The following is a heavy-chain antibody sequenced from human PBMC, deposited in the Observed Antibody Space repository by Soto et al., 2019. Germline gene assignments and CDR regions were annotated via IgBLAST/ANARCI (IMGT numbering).Heavy chain of an antibody. CDR3: ARLIGAAAGADYYYYGMDV. CDR1: GGSISSYY. V-gene: IGHV4-59*01. J-gene: IGHJ6*02. CDR2: IYYSGST. Sequence: PSETLSLTCTVSGGSISSYYWSWIRQPPGKGLEWIGYIYYSGSTNYNPSLKSRVTISVDTSKNQFPLKLSSVTAADTAVYYCARLIGAAAGADYYYYGMDVWGQGTTVTVSS. D-gene: IGHD6-13*01.